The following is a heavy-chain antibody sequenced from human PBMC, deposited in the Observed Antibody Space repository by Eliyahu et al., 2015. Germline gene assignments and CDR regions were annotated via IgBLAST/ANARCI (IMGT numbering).Heavy chain of an antibody. D-gene: IGHD1-14*01. CDR1: GGTFSSYT. CDR2: IIPILGIA. V-gene: IGHV1-69*02. CDR3: ARGPINSPPYYYYMDV. J-gene: IGHJ6*03. Sequence: QVQLVQSGAEVKKPGSSVKVSCKASGGTFSSYTISWVRQAPGQGLXWMGRIIPILGIANYAQKFQGRVTITADKSTSTAYMELSSLRSEDTAVYYCARGPINSPPYYYYMDVWGKGTTVTVSS.